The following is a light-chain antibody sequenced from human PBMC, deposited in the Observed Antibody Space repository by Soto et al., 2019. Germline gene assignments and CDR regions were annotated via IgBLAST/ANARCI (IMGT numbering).Light chain of an antibody. CDR3: QRYNSYSYT. Sequence: DIQMTQSPSTLSASVGDRVTITCRASQSISSWLAWYQQKPGKAPKLLIYKASSLESGAPSRFSGSGSGTEFTLTISSLQPDDFATYYCQRYNSYSYTFGQGTRLEIK. V-gene: IGKV1-5*03. CDR1: QSISSW. J-gene: IGKJ5*01. CDR2: KAS.